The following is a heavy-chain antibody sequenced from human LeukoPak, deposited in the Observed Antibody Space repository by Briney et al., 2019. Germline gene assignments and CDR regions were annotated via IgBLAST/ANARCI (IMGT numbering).Heavy chain of an antibody. CDR1: GFTFINYG. D-gene: IGHD2-21*02. CDR3: ARVSPEIVVVTGTGAPDY. Sequence: GGSLRLSCAASGFTFINYGMHWVRQAPGKGLEWVAVIWYDGSKKYYADSVKGLFTISRDNSKNTVYLQINSLRAEDTAVYYCARVSPEIVVVTGTGAPDYWGQGTLVTVSS. CDR2: IWYDGSKK. J-gene: IGHJ4*02. V-gene: IGHV3-33*01.